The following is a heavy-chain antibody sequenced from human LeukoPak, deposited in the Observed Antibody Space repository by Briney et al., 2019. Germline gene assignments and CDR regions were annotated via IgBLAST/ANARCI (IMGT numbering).Heavy chain of an antibody. D-gene: IGHD3-22*01. Sequence: GGSLRLSCTASGFTFGDYAMSWVRQAPGKGREWVGFLGSKAYGGTTEYAASVKGRFTISRDDSKSIAYLQMNSLKTEDTAVYYCTLYYYDSSGYYSNYFDYWGQGTLVTVSS. CDR1: GFTFGDYA. J-gene: IGHJ4*02. CDR3: TLYYYDSSGYYSNYFDY. V-gene: IGHV3-49*04. CDR2: LGSKAYGGTT.